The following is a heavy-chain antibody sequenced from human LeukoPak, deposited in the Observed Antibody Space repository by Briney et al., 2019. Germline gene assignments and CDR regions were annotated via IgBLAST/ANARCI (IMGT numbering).Heavy chain of an antibody. D-gene: IGHD3-10*01. CDR3: AKVLSFGELLPGDAFDI. CDR2: INWNGGST. CDR1: GFTFDDYG. Sequence: GGSLRLSCAASGFTFDDYGMSWVRQAPGKGLEWVSGINWNGGSTGYADSVKGRFTISRDNSKNTLYLQMNSLRAEDTAVYYCAKVLSFGELLPGDAFDIWGQGTMVTVSS. J-gene: IGHJ3*02. V-gene: IGHV3-20*04.